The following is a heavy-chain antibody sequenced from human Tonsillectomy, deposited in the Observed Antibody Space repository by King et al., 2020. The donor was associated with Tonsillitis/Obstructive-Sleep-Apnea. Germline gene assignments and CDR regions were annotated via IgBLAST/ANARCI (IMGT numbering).Heavy chain of an antibody. CDR1: GGSFSGYY. J-gene: IGHJ3*02. CDR3: ARLCSIVVVPAAIRGENAFYI. Sequence: VQLQQWGAGLLKPSETLSLTCAVYGGSFSGYYWSWIRQPPGKGLEWIGEINHSGSTNYNPSLKSRVTISVDTSKNQFSLKLSSVTAADTAVYYCARLCSIVVVPAAIRGENAFYIWGQGTMVTVSS. V-gene: IGHV4-34*01. CDR2: INHSGST. D-gene: IGHD2-2*02.